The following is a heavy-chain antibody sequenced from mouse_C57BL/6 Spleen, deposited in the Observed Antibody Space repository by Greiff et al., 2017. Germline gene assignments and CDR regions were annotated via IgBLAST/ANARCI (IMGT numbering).Heavy chain of an antibody. CDR3: ARDYYGSISFAY. Sequence: QVQLQQSGAELVRPGSSVKLSCKASGYTFTSYWMHWVKQRPIQGLEWIGNIDPSDSETHYNQKFKDKATLTVDKSSSTAYMQLSSLTSEDSAVYYCARDYYGSISFAYWGQGTLVTVSA. D-gene: IGHD1-1*01. CDR1: GYTFTSYW. V-gene: IGHV1-52*01. J-gene: IGHJ3*01. CDR2: IDPSDSET.